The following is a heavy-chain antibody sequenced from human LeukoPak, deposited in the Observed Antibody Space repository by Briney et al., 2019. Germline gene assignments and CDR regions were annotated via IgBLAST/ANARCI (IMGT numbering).Heavy chain of an antibody. J-gene: IGHJ4*02. CDR2: ISSSSSYI. CDR1: GFTFSSYS. CDR3: ARVPTNYYDSSGYYFGY. Sequence: PGGSLRLSCAASGFTFSSYSMNWVRQAPGKGLEWVSSISSSSSYIYYADSVKGRFTISRDNAKNSLYLQMSSLRAEDTAVYYCARVPTNYYDSSGYYFGYWGQGTLVTVSS. D-gene: IGHD3-22*01. V-gene: IGHV3-21*01.